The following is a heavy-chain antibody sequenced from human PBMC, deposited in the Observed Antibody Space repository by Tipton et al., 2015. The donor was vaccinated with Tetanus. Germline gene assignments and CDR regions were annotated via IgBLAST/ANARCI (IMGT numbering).Heavy chain of an antibody. J-gene: IGHJ4*02. CDR1: GGSFSGNY. D-gene: IGHD1-14*01. CDR2: IFYGGTT. Sequence: LRLSCAVSGGSFSGNYWSWIRQPPGKGLEWIGYIFYGGTTNYNPSLKSRVTISLDTSKNQFSLQLSSVTAADTAVYYCARGTGDYWGQGTLVTVSS. V-gene: IGHV4-59*01. CDR3: ARGTGDY.